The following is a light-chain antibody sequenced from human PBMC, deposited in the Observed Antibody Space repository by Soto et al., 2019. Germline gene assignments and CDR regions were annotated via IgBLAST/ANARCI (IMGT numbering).Light chain of an antibody. V-gene: IGLV2-14*01. CDR2: EVV. J-gene: IGLJ1*01. CDR1: TSDDY. Sequence: QSALTQPASVSGSAGQSITISCTGATSDDYVSWYQQPPGKAPKLLIYEVVNRPSEVSNRFSGSKSDNTASLTISGLQAEDEAHYYCSSYTTTNSWIFGTGTKVTVL. CDR3: SSYTTTNSWI.